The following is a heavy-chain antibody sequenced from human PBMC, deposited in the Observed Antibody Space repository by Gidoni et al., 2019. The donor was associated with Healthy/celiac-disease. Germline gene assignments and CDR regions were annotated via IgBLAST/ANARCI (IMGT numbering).Heavy chain of an antibody. CDR2: INHSGST. Sequence: QVQLQQWGAGLLKPSETLSLTCAVYGGSFSGYYWSWIRKPPGKGLEWIGEINHSGSTNYNPSLKSRVTISVDTSKNQFSLKLSSVTAADTAVYYCARGHLVVGRITMVRGVHEFYYYYYGMDVWGQGTTVTVSS. J-gene: IGHJ6*02. CDR3: ARGHLVVGRITMVRGVHEFYYYYYGMDV. V-gene: IGHV4-34*01. CDR1: GGSFSGYY. D-gene: IGHD3-10*01.